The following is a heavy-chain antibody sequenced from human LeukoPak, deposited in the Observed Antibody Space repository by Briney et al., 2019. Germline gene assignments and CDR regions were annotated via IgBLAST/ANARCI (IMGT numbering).Heavy chain of an antibody. CDR2: ISSSSSYI. Sequence: GGSLRLSCAASGFTFSSYSMNWVRQAPGKGLEWVSSISSSSSYIYYADSVKGRFTISRDNAKNSLYLQMNSLRDDDTAVYYCARPPRGYCSSTSCYYGYWGQGTLVTVSS. V-gene: IGHV3-21*01. J-gene: IGHJ4*02. D-gene: IGHD2-2*01. CDR1: GFTFSSYS. CDR3: ARPPRGYCSSTSCYYGY.